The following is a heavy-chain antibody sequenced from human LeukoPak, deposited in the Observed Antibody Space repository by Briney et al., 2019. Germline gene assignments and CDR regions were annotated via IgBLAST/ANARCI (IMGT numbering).Heavy chain of an antibody. CDR3: ARFYDILTGYYPAFDI. CDR2: IKHSGST. V-gene: IGHV4-34*01. Sequence: SESLSLTCAVYGGSFSGYYWSWIRQPPGKGLEWIGEIKHSGSTNYNPSLKSRVTISVDTSKNQFSLKLSSVTAADTAVYYCARFYDILTGYYPAFDIWGQGTMVTVSS. CDR1: GGSFSGYY. J-gene: IGHJ3*02. D-gene: IGHD3-9*01.